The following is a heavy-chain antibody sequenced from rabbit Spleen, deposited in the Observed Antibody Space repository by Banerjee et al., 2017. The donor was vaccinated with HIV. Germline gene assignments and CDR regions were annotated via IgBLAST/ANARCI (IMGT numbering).Heavy chain of an antibody. V-gene: IGHV1S40*01. D-gene: IGHD1-1*01. J-gene: IGHJ4*01. CDR3: ARWASSDGYFDL. Sequence: QSLEESGGDLVKPGASLTLTCTASGFSFSPVNWIYWVRQAPGKGLEWIACINTATAKAVYANWAKGRFTISTTSSTTVTLQMTSLTAADTATYFCARWASSDGYFDLWGQGTLVTVS. CDR1: GFSFSPVNW. CDR2: INTATAKA.